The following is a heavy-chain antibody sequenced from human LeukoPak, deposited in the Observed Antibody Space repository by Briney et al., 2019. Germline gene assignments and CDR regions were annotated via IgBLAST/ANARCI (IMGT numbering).Heavy chain of an antibody. Sequence: PGGSLRLSCAASGFTFSSYEMNWVRQAPGKGLEWVSYISSGGSTIYYADSVKGRFTISRDNAKSSLYLQMNSLRVKDTAVYYCARRKADDYWGQGTLVTVSS. V-gene: IGHV3-48*03. J-gene: IGHJ4*02. CDR1: GFTFSSYE. CDR3: ARRKADDY. CDR2: ISSGGSTI. D-gene: IGHD2-15*01.